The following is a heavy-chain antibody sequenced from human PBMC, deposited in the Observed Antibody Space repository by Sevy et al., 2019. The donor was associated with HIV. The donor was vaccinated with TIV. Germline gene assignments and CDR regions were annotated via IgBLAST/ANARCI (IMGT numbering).Heavy chain of an antibody. CDR2: VTGDSTYI. Sequence: GGSLRLSCAASGFTFSTYNMNWVRQAPGKGLEWVSSVTGDSTYIYHADSVKGRFTISRDNAKNSLYLQMNSLRAEDTALYYCARDRPILNYYASSGYNYYFDYWGPGTLVTVSS. D-gene: IGHD3-22*01. CDR1: GFTFSTYN. J-gene: IGHJ4*02. CDR3: ARDRPILNYYASSGYNYYFDY. V-gene: IGHV3-21*01.